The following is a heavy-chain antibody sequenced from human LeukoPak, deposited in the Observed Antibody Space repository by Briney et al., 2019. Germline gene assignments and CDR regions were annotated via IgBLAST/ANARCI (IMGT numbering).Heavy chain of an antibody. Sequence: SETLSLTCTVSGGSISGHYWSWIRQSPGKGLEWLGYTYYSGNTAYNPSLKSRITISVDTSKNQFSLRLNSVTAADTAVYYCARETTVLDYWGQGTLVTVSA. J-gene: IGHJ4*02. V-gene: IGHV4-59*11. CDR3: ARETTVLDY. CDR2: TYYSGNT. CDR1: GGSISGHY. D-gene: IGHD1-1*01.